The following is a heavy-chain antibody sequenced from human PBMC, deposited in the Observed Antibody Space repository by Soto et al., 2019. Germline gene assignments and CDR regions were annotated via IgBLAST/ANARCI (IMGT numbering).Heavy chain of an antibody. CDR1: GGTFSSYA. Sequence: VASVKVSCKASGGTFSSYAISWVRQAPGQGLEWMGGIIPIFGTANYAQKFQGRVTITADESTSTAYMELSSLRSEDTAVYYCAREVRSIAAAGTDPRFDPWGQGTLVTVSS. D-gene: IGHD6-13*01. CDR2: IIPIFGTA. CDR3: AREVRSIAAAGTDPRFDP. V-gene: IGHV1-69*13. J-gene: IGHJ5*02.